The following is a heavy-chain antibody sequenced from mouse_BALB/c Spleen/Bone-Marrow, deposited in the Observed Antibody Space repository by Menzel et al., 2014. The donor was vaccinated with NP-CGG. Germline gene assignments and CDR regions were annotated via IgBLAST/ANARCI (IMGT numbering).Heavy chain of an antibody. CDR1: GFTFSSYA. CDR2: IRSGGSYT. CDR3: ARQGDGYYDY. V-gene: IGHV5-9-3*01. Sequence: EVQVVESGGNLVKPGGSLKLSCAASGFTFSSYAMSWVRQTPEKRLEWVATIRSGGSYTYYPDSVKGRFTISRDNAKSTLYPQMRSLRSEDTAMYYCARQGDGYYDYWGQGTTLTVSS. D-gene: IGHD2-3*01. J-gene: IGHJ2*01.